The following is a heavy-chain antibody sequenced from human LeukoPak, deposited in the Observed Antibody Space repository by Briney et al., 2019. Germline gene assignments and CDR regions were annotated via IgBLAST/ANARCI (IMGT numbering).Heavy chain of an antibody. CDR3: ARGGAPKRERHSYYYYYYMDV. Sequence: GASVKVSCKASGYTFTSYGISWVRQAPGQGLEWMGWISAYNGNTNYAQKLQGRVTMTTDTSTSTAYMELRSLRSDDTAVYYCARGGAPKRERHSYYYYYYMDVWGKGTTFTVSS. CDR1: GYTFTSYG. D-gene: IGHD5-12*01. CDR2: ISAYNGNT. V-gene: IGHV1-18*01. J-gene: IGHJ6*03.